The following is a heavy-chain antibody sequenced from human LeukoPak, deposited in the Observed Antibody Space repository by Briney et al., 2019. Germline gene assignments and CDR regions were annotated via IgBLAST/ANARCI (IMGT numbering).Heavy chain of an antibody. Sequence: PGGSLRLSCAASGFAFTNYWMSWVRQAPGKGLEWVANIKQDGSEKYYVDSVKGRFTISRDNAKNSLYLQMNSLRAEDTAVYYCARVQSTVNTWEDYWGQGTLVTVSS. CDR1: GFAFTNYW. D-gene: IGHD4-17*01. CDR2: IKQDGSEK. J-gene: IGHJ4*02. CDR3: ARVQSTVNTWEDY. V-gene: IGHV3-7*01.